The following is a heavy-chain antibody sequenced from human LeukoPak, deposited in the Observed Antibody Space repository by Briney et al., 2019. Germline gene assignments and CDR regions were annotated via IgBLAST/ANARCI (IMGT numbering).Heavy chain of an antibody. J-gene: IGHJ4*02. CDR1: GGTFSSYA. CDR2: IIPIFGTA. V-gene: IGHV1-69*05. CDR3: ARGGHDILTGYYFPLDY. D-gene: IGHD3-9*01. Sequence: SVKVSCKASGGTFSSYAISWVRQAPGQGLEWMGGIIPIFGTANYAQKFQGRVTITTGESTSTAYMELSSLRSEDTAVYYCARGGHDILTGYYFPLDYWGQGTLVTVSS.